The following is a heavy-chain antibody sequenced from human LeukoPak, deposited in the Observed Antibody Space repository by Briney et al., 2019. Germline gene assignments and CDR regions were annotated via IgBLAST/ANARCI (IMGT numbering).Heavy chain of an antibody. CDR2: ISGSGGST. CDR3: AKGVLGYCSGGSCYFDDAFDI. J-gene: IGHJ3*02. Sequence: GGSLRLSCAASGFTFSSYAMSWARQAPGKGLEWVSAISGSGGSTYYADSVKGRFTISRDNSKNTLYLQMNSLRAEDTAVYYCAKGVLGYCSGGSCYFDDAFDIWGQGTMVTVSS. V-gene: IGHV3-23*01. D-gene: IGHD2-15*01. CDR1: GFTFSSYA.